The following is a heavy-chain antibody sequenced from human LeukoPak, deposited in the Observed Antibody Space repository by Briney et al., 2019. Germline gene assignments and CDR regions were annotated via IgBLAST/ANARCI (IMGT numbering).Heavy chain of an antibody. CDR2: IYYSGST. J-gene: IGHJ4*02. CDR1: GGSISSSSYY. D-gene: IGHD3-10*01. CDR3: ARGPNLKYYYGSGIPGGYFDY. Sequence: PSETLSLTCTVSGGSISSSSYYWGWIRQPPGKGLEWIGSIYYSGSTYYNPSLKSRVTISVDTSKSQFSLKLSSVTAADTAVYYCARGPNLKYYYGSGIPGGYFDYWGQGTLVTVSS. V-gene: IGHV4-39*07.